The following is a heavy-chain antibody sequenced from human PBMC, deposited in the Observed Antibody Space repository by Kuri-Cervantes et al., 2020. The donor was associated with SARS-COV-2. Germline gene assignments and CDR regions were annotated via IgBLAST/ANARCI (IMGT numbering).Heavy chain of an antibody. CDR1: GFTVSSNY. CDR3: TTLIDY. V-gene: IGHV3-73*01. CDR2: VRGKANNYAT. J-gene: IGHJ4*02. Sequence: GESLKISCAASGFTVSSNYMSWVRQGSGEGLEWVGRVRGKANNYATAYAASVKGRFTISRDDSKNMAYLQMNSLKTEDTAVYYCTTLIDYWGQGALVTVSS.